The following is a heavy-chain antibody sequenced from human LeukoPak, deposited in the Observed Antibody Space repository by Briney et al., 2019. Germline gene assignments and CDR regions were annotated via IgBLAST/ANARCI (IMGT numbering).Heavy chain of an antibody. CDR3: ARVELLWFGDKYYYYMDV. D-gene: IGHD3-10*01. V-gene: IGHV4-59*01. Sequence: SETLSLTCTVSGGSISSCYWSWIRQPPGKGLEWIGYIYYSGSTNYNPSLKSRVTISVDTSKNQFSLKLRSVTAADTAVYYCARVELLWFGDKYYYYMDVWGKGTTVTVSS. CDR1: GGSISSCY. J-gene: IGHJ6*03. CDR2: IYYSGST.